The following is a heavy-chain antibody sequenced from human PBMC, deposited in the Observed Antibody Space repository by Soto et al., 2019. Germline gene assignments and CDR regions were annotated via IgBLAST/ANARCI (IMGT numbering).Heavy chain of an antibody. Sequence: GESPKISCKGSGYRFTSYWISWVRQMPGKGLERMGRIDPSDSYTNYSPSFQGHVTISADKSTSTAYLQWRSMKASDTAMYYCASRREDILTGSFDYWGQGTLVTVSS. CDR3: ASRREDILTGSFDY. V-gene: IGHV5-10-1*01. J-gene: IGHJ4*02. D-gene: IGHD3-9*01. CDR2: IDPSDSYT. CDR1: GYRFTSYW.